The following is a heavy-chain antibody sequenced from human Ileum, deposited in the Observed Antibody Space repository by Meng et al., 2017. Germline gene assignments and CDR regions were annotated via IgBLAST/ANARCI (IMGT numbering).Heavy chain of an antibody. D-gene: IGHD7-27*01. J-gene: IGHJ3*02. Sequence: GESLKISCTASGVTVSSSYMSWVRQAPGKGLEWVSVISRGGNTDYVESVKGRFTISRDNSKNTLYLQMNSLRAEDTAVYYCATSSVGWGSDAFDIWGQGNPGHRLL. V-gene: IGHV3-53*01. CDR1: GVTVSSSY. CDR2: ISRGGNT. CDR3: ATSSVGWGSDAFDI.